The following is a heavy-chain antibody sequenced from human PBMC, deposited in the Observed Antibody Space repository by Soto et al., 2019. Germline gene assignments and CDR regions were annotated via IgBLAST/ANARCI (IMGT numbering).Heavy chain of an antibody. J-gene: IGHJ4*02. D-gene: IGHD6-6*01. Sequence: SGPTLVNPTQTLTLTCTFSGFSLSTSGVGVGWIRQPPGKALEWLALIYWDDDKRYSPSLKSRLTITKDTSKNQVVLTMTNMDPVGTATYCCAHRPPSSYGGNYYFDYWGQGTLVTVSS. V-gene: IGHV2-5*02. CDR3: AHRPPSSYGGNYYFDY. CDR2: IYWDDDK. CDR1: GFSLSTSGVG.